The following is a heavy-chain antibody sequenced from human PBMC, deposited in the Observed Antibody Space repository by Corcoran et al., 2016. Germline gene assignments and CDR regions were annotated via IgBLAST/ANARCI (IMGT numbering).Heavy chain of an antibody. D-gene: IGHD2-2*01. CDR3: GRGGGGEDIVVVPAAMLVSYFDY. J-gene: IGHJ4*02. CDR1: GYTFTSYG. Sequence: QVQLVQSGAEVKKPGASVKVSCKASGYTFTSYGISWVRQAPGQGLEWMGWISAYNGNTNYAQKLQGRVTMTTDTSTSTAYMELRSLRSDDTAGDYGGRGGGGEDIVVVPAAMLVSYFDYWGQGTLVTVSS. V-gene: IGHV1-18*01. CDR2: ISAYNGNT.